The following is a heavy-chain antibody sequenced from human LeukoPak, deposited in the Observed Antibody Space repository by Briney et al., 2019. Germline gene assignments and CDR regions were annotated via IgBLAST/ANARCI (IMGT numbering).Heavy chain of an antibody. J-gene: IGHJ4*02. CDR1: GFTFSNYW. D-gene: IGHD3-22*01. V-gene: IGHV3-74*01. CDR2: ISGDGSTT. CDR3: VRLKKDSSSWGRN. Sequence: GGSLRLSCAASGFTFSNYWMHWVRQAPGRGLVWVSRISGDGSTTAYADSVKGRFTISRDNAKKTLYLQMNSLRAEDTALYYCVRLKKDSSSWGRNWGQGTLVTVSS.